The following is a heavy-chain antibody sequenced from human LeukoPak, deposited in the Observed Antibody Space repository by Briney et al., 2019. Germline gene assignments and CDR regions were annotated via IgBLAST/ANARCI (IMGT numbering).Heavy chain of an antibody. D-gene: IGHD4-17*01. J-gene: IGHJ4*02. CDR1: GGSISSSNW. V-gene: IGHV4-4*02. CDR3: ARVVGTVTPYYFDY. CDR2: IYHSGST. Sequence: PSGTLSLTCAVSGGSISSSNWWSWVRQPPGKGLEWIGEIYHSGSTNYNPSLKSRVTISVDKSKNQFSLKLSSVTAADTAVYYCARVVGTVTPYYFDYWGQGTLVTVSP.